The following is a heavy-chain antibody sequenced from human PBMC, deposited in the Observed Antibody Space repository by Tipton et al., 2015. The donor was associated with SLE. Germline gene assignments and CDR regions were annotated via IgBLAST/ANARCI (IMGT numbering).Heavy chain of an antibody. CDR2: IYSDGSDP. Sequence: GSLRLSCAASGFTFNSAWMHWVRQPPGKGLVWVSHIYSDGSDPNYADSVKGRFTIYRDNAKNTVYLYMRGLTAEDTAVYYCARDLGHAFHVWGQGTMVNVAS. CDR3: ARDLGHAFHV. V-gene: IGHV3-74*01. J-gene: IGHJ3*01. CDR1: GFTFNSAW.